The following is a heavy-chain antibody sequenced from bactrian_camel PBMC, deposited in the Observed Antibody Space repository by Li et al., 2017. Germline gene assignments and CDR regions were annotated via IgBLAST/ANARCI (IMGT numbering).Heavy chain of an antibody. J-gene: IGHJ4*01. CDR2: IYSYGSMK. CDR1: GSTYWW. D-gene: IGHD1*01. CDR3: VRASNSVLGDFRTY. Sequence: QVQLVESGGGLVQPWGSLTLSCEASGSTYWWMGWVRQGPGKGLEWVSTIYSYGSMKYYTDSVKGRFTISRDSADNTLYLQMSRLKPEDTAVYYCVRASNSVLGDFRTYWGRGTQVTVS. V-gene: IGHV3-2*01.